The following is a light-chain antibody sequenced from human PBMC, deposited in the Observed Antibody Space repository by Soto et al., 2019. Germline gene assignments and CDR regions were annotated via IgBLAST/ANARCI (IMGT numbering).Light chain of an antibody. Sequence: QSALTQPASLSGSPGQSITISCTGTSSDVGAYDFVSWYQQHPDKAPKLMIYEVRNRPSGVSNRFSGSKSVNTATLTISGLQAEDEDDYYCSSYTTSSTRVFGTGTKVTVL. V-gene: IGLV2-14*03. CDR1: SSDVGAYDF. CDR2: EVR. J-gene: IGLJ1*01. CDR3: SSYTTSSTRV.